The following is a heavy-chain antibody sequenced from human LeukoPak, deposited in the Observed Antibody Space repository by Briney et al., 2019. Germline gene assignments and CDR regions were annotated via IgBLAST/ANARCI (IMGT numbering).Heavy chain of an antibody. V-gene: IGHV3-30*04. J-gene: IGHJ3*02. CDR3: ARESWSDSVAFDI. CDR1: GVTFSSYA. CDR2: ISYGGIDK. Sequence: PGTSLRLSCAASGVTFSSYAMHWVRQAPGEGLEWVGLISYGGIDKSYADSVKARFTISRDSSKRTLYLQMNSLRAEDTAMYYCARESWSDSVAFDIWGLGTMVIVSS. D-gene: IGHD3-3*01.